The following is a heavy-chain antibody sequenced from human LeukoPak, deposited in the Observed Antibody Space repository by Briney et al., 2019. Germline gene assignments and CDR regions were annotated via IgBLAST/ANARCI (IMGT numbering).Heavy chain of an antibody. Sequence: PSETLSLTCAVHGGSFSGYYWSWIRQPPGKGLEWSGEINHSGSTNYNPSRKSRVTISVDTSKNQFSLKLSSVTAADTAVYYCARGLRDIVLMVYAIPAFDIWGQGTMVTVSS. V-gene: IGHV4-34*01. CDR2: INHSGST. CDR3: ARGLRDIVLMVYAIPAFDI. D-gene: IGHD2-8*01. CDR1: GGSFSGYY. J-gene: IGHJ3*02.